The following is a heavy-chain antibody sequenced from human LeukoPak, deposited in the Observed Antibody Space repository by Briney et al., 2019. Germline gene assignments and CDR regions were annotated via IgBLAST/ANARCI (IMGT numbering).Heavy chain of an antibody. CDR1: GXSVINTNW. J-gene: IGHJ4*02. Sequence: SETLSLTCGVSGXSVINTNWWTWVRQPPGKGLEWIGEVHLDGRTNYNPSLESRLTMSVDVSENQVSLKLTSVTAADTAVYYCAREGGFYRPLDYSGQGTLVTVSS. CDR3: AREGGFYRPLDY. D-gene: IGHD3-3*01. V-gene: IGHV4-4*02. CDR2: VHLDGRT.